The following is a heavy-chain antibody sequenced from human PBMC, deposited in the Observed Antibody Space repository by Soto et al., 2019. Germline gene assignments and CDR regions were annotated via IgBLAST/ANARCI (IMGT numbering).Heavy chain of an antibody. CDR3: TRDGDGRMTTNPYYYYGMDV. J-gene: IGHJ6*02. D-gene: IGHD2-21*02. V-gene: IGHV4-59*01. CDR2: DYYSGGA. CDR1: GGSISGYY. Sequence: SETLSLTCTVSGGSISGYYWSWIRQPPGKGLEWIGNDYYSGGAKYNPSVKRRVSISVDTSKNQFSLNLSSVTAADTAVYYCTRDGDGRMTTNPYYYYGMDVWGPGITVTVSS.